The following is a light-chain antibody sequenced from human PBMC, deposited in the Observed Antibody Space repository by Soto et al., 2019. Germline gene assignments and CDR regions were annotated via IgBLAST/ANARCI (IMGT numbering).Light chain of an antibody. V-gene: IGLV2-23*02. CDR2: EVS. CDR1: SSDVGSYNL. J-gene: IGLJ3*02. CDR3: CSYAGSSTVSGV. Sequence: QSALTQPASVSGSPGQSITISCTGTSSDVGSYNLVSWYQQHPGKAPKLMIYEVSKRPSGVSNRFSGSKSGNTASLTISGLQAEDEADYYCCSYAGSSTVSGVFGGGTQLTVL.